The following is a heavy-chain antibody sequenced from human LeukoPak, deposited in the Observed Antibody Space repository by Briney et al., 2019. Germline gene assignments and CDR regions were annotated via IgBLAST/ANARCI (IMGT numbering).Heavy chain of an antibody. Sequence: SETLSLTCTVSGDSIGSYFWSWIRQSPGKGLEWIGHIYRSRSTNYNPSLKSRVTISVDTSKNQFSLKLTSVTSADSAVYYCARDGPAYTSRWYDYYYGLDVWGPGTTVTVSS. J-gene: IGHJ6*02. V-gene: IGHV4-59*01. CDR1: GDSIGSYF. CDR2: IYRSRST. CDR3: ARDGPAYTSRWYDYYYGLDV. D-gene: IGHD2-2*01.